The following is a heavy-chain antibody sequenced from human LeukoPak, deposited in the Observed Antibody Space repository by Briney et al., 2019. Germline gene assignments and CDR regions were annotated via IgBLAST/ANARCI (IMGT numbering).Heavy chain of an antibody. V-gene: IGHV4-34*01. D-gene: IGHD3-22*01. CDR1: GGSFSGYY. Sequence: PSETLSLTCAVYGGSFSGYYWSWIRQPPGEGLEWIGEISHSGSTNYNPSLKSRATISVDTSKNQFSLKLSSVTAADTAVYYCARHNYDSSGYYRWLGYWGQGTLVTVSS. CDR2: ISHSGST. CDR3: ARHNYDSSGYYRWLGY. J-gene: IGHJ4*02.